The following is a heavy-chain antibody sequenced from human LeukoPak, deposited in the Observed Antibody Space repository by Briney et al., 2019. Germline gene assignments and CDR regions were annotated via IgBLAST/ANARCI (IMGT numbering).Heavy chain of an antibody. Sequence: GGSLRLSCAASGFTFSKAWMNWVRQAPGKGLEWVGRIKSKTNGGTMDYAAPVKGRFTISRDDSKNTLFLQMNSLKTEDTAVYYCATAPNGGSYYRPDYWGQGTLVTVSS. V-gene: IGHV3-15*01. CDR3: ATAPNGGSYYRPDY. CDR2: IKSKTNGGTM. D-gene: IGHD1-26*01. J-gene: IGHJ4*02. CDR1: GFTFSKAW.